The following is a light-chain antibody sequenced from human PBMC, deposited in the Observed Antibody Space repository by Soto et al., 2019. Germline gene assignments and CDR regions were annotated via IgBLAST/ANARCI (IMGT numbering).Light chain of an antibody. CDR3: QQYNNWPFS. Sequence: SPATLSVSPGERATLSCRAGQGVTTNFAWYQQKSGQSPRLLIYDVSIRATGVPARFSGTGSETDFTLTISGLQSEDSAVYFCQQYNNWPFSFGQGTRLEIK. V-gene: IGKV3-15*01. CDR2: DVS. CDR1: QGVTTN. J-gene: IGKJ5*01.